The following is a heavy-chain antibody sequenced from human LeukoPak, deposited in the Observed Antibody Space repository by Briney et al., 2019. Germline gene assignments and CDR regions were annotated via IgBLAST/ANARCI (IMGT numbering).Heavy chain of an antibody. CDR1: GYTFTGYY. CDR2: IVPILGTA. Sequence: SVQVSCKASGYTFTGYYMHWVRQPPGQGLEWVGRIVPILGTANYAQNFQGRVTITADRSTTTAHMELSRLRSDDTAVYYCAREDSSGWVYFDYWGQGTLVTVSS. D-gene: IGHD6-19*01. V-gene: IGHV1-69*08. J-gene: IGHJ4*02. CDR3: AREDSSGWVYFDY.